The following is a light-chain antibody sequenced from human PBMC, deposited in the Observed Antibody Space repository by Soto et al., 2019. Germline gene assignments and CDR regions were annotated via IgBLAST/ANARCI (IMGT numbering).Light chain of an antibody. CDR1: QSVSSSY. CDR3: QQYGGSPPT. V-gene: IGKV3-20*01. J-gene: IGKJ1*01. Sequence: EIVLTQSPGTLSLSPGERATLSCRASQSVSSSYLAWYQQKPGQAPRLLIYGASNRATGIPDRFSGSGSGTDFTLTISRLEPEDFAVYSCQQYGGSPPTFGQGTKVEIK. CDR2: GAS.